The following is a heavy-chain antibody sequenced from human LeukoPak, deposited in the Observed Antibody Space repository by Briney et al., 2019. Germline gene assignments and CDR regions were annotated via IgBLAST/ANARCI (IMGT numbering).Heavy chain of an antibody. V-gene: IGHV4-59*01. CDR3: GRDYGGKFDY. Sequence: KTSETLSLTCPGSGASSSSYYWSWIRQPPGKGLERIGYIYNSGSTYNPSLKSRVTISLDTYKNQFSLRLTSVTAADTAVYYCGRDYGGKFDYWGQGTLVTVAS. D-gene: IGHD4-23*01. J-gene: IGHJ4*02. CDR2: IYNSGST. CDR1: GASSSSYY.